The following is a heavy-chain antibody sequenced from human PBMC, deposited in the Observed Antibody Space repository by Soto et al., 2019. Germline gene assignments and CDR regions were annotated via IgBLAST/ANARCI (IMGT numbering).Heavy chain of an antibody. D-gene: IGHD3-10*01. V-gene: IGHV3-23*01. Sequence: GGSLRLSCAASGFTFSSYAMSWVRQAPGKGLEWVSAISGSGGSTYYADSVKGRFTISRDNSKNTLYLQMNSLRAEDTAVYYCAKDATFRITMVRGVIITSLDYWGQGTLVTVSS. CDR3: AKDATFRITMVRGVIITSLDY. CDR1: GFTFSSYA. CDR2: ISGSGGST. J-gene: IGHJ4*02.